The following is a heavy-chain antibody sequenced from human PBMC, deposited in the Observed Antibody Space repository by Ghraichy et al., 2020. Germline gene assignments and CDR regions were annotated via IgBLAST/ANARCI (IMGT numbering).Heavy chain of an antibody. Sequence: ASVKVSCKASGDSFSTYYMNWVRQAPGQGLEWMGTINPSGRSTSYAQKFQGRVTMTSDTSTSTVYMELSSLRSEDTAVYYCARYRNSFYGMDVWGQGTTVIVSS. V-gene: IGHV1-46*01. CDR3: ARYRNSFYGMDV. CDR1: GDSFSTYY. D-gene: IGHD1-7*01. J-gene: IGHJ6*01. CDR2: INPSGRST.